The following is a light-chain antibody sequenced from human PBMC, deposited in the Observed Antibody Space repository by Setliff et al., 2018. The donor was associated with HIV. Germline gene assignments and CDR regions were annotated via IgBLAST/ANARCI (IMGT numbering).Light chain of an antibody. CDR1: SSNIGVNV. Sequence: QSVLSQPPSASGTPGQRVTISCSGSSSNIGVNVVNWYQHLPGTSPKPLIYNNYQRPSGVPDRFSGSKSGTSASLAISGLQSEDEADYYCVTWDDSLKGVVFGGGTKVTVL. J-gene: IGLJ2*01. V-gene: IGLV1-44*01. CDR3: VTWDDSLKGVV. CDR2: NNY.